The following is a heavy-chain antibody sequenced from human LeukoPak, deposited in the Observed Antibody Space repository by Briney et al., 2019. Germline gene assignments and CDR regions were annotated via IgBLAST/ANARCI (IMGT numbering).Heavy chain of an antibody. Sequence: GGSLRLSCAAPGFTFSSYYMHWVRQAPGNGLVWVSRIKSDGSVTGYADSVKGRFAISRDHAKNTMYLQMTSLRAEDTAVYYCARDWIDRGTFDPWGQGILVTVSS. CDR3: ARDWIDRGTFDP. D-gene: IGHD2-2*03. CDR1: GFTFSSYY. CDR2: IKSDGSVT. V-gene: IGHV3-74*01. J-gene: IGHJ5*02.